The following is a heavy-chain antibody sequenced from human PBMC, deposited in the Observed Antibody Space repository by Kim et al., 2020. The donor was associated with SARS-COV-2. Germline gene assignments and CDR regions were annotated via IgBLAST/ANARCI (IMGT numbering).Heavy chain of an antibody. D-gene: IGHD6-13*01. CDR3: AREHQLDSSSWFQYYYYGMDV. J-gene: IGHJ6*02. Sequence: GGSLRLSCAASGFTFSSYWMSWVRQAPGKGLEWVANIKQDGSEKYYVDSVKGRFTISRDNAKNSLYLQMNSLRAEDTVVYYCAREHQLDSSSWFQYYYYGMDVWGQGTTVTVSS. CDR1: GFTFSSYW. CDR2: IKQDGSEK. V-gene: IGHV3-7*01.